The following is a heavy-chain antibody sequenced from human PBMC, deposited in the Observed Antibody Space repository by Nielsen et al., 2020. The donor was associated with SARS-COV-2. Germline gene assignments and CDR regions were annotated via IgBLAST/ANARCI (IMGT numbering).Heavy chain of an antibody. J-gene: IGHJ3*01. CDR1: GFPFSSFA. CDR2: ISFDGSDE. CDR3: AREDSWELLRTYDALDV. V-gene: IGHV3-30-3*01. D-gene: IGHD1-26*01. Sequence: GESLKIPCAASGFPFSSFAMHWVRQAPGKGLEWVAVISFDGSDEYSADSVKGRFTISRDNAKNTLYLQMTSLRTEDTAVYYCAREDSWELLRTYDALDVWGQGTMVSVSS.